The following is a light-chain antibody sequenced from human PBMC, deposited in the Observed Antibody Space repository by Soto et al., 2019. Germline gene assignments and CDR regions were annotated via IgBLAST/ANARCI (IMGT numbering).Light chain of an antibody. CDR1: QSIPNY. Sequence: DIPMTQSPSSLSASVGHRVTITCRTSQSIPNYLNWNQHKPGKAPKLLIYASSSLQSGVPSRFSGSESGTDFTITISSLQPEDFATSYCQQSSSTSWTFGHGTKVDIK. V-gene: IGKV1-39*01. J-gene: IGKJ1*01. CDR2: ASS. CDR3: QQSSSTSWT.